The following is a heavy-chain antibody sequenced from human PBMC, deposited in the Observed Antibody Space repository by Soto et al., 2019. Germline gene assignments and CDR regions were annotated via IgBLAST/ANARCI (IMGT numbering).Heavy chain of an antibody. CDR1: GGTFSSYT. J-gene: IGHJ6*03. Sequence: QVQLVQSGAEVKKPGSSVKVSCKASGGTFSSYTISWVRQAPGQGLEWMGRIIPILGIANYAQKFQGRVTITADKSTSTAYMELSSLRSEDTAVYYCARDQQYYYYYYMDVWGEGTTVTVSS. CDR2: IIPILGIA. CDR3: ARDQQYYYYYYMDV. V-gene: IGHV1-69*08.